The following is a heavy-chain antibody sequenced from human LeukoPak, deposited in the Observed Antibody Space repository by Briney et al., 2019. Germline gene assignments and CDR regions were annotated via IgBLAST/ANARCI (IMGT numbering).Heavy chain of an antibody. J-gene: IGHJ4*02. CDR2: FSGSGSST. CDR1: GFTFSSYA. CDR3: YRFSASDSSY. V-gene: IGHV3-23*01. Sequence: PGGSLRLSCAASGFTFSSYAMSWVRQAPGEGLEWVSGFSGSGSSTYYADSVKGRFTISRDSSSNTVFLQMNSLRAEDTAVYYCYRFSASDSSYWGQGTLVTVSS. D-gene: IGHD5-12*01.